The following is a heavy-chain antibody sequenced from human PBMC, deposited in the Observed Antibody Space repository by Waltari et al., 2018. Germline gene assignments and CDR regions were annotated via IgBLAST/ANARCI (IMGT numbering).Heavy chain of an antibody. D-gene: IGHD3-16*02. CDR2: IIPILLMA. CDR3: AREVSGGVIHYYFDS. J-gene: IGHJ4*02. V-gene: IGHV1-69*04. Sequence: QVQLVQSGAEVKKPGSSVKVSCKASGYSFSNYAISWVRQAPGQGLEWMGGIIPILLMANYAQKFQGRLTITADASTSTAYMELDSLTSEDTAIYYCAREVSGGVIHYYFDSWGQGTRVTVSS. CDR1: GYSFSNYA.